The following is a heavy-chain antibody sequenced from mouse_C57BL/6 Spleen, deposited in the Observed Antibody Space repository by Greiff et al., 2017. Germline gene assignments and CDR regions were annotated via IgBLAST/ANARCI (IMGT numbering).Heavy chain of an antibody. CDR3: TRLGFYYAMDY. CDR1: GFTFSDAW. V-gene: IGHV6-6*01. CDR2: IRNKANNHAT. D-gene: IGHD4-1*01. Sequence: EVHLVESGGGLVQPGGSMKLSCAASGFTFSDAWMDWVRQSPEKGLEWVAEIRNKANNHATYYAESVKGRFTISRDDSKSSVYLQMNSLRAEDTGIYYCTRLGFYYAMDYWGQGTSVTVSS. J-gene: IGHJ4*01.